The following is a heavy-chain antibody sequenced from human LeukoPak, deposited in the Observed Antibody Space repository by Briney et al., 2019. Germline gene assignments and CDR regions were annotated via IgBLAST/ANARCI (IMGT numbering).Heavy chain of an antibody. D-gene: IGHD4-17*01. Sequence: GASVKVSCKASGGTFSRYSVTWVRQAPGQGLEWMGRMNPNSGNTGYAQKFQGRVTITRNTSISTAYMELSSLRSEDTAVYYYARAHHYDTDFGIWGQGTMVTVSS. V-gene: IGHV1-8*03. J-gene: IGHJ3*02. CDR3: ARAHHYDTDFGI. CDR2: MNPNSGNT. CDR1: GGTFSRYS.